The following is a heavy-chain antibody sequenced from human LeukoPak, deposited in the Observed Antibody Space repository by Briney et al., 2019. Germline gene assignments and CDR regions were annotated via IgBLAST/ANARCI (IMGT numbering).Heavy chain of an antibody. CDR1: GFTFNDYY. Sequence: RASLRLSCAASGFTFNDYYMSWIRQAPGKGLEWVSFISSSGGHTNYADSVKGRFTISRDNAKNSLYLQMNSLRAEDTAVYYCARNPGPGTLDNWGQGTLVTVSS. CDR2: ISSSGGHT. J-gene: IGHJ4*02. V-gene: IGHV3-11*06. CDR3: ARNPGPGTLDN. D-gene: IGHD6-13*01.